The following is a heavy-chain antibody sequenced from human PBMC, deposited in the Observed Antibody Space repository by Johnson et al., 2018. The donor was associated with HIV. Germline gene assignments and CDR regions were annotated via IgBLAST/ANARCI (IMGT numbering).Heavy chain of an antibody. J-gene: IGHJ3*02. CDR3: AKVVTSSSSWQDDAFDI. V-gene: IGHV3-30-3*02. Sequence: SCAASGFTFSSYAMHWVRQAPGKGLEWVALVSYDGSVKYYADSVKGRFIISRDNSKNTLYLQMNSLRAEDTAVYYCAKVVTSSSSWQDDAFDIWGQGTVVTVSS. D-gene: IGHD6-13*01. CDR1: GFTFSSYA. CDR2: VSYDGSVK.